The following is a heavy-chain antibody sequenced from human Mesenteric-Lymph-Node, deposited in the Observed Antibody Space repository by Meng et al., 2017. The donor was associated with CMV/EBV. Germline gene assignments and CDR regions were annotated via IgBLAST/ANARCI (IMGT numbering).Heavy chain of an antibody. Sequence: STFSSYAMHWVRQAHGQRLEWMGWINAGNGNTKYSQKFQGRVTITRDTSASTAYMELSSLRSEDTAVYYCARDPQIDVLTAYYFDYWGQGTLVTVSS. CDR2: INAGNGNT. CDR3: ARDPQIDVLTAYYFDY. J-gene: IGHJ4*02. V-gene: IGHV1-3*01. D-gene: IGHD3-9*01. CDR1: STFSSYA.